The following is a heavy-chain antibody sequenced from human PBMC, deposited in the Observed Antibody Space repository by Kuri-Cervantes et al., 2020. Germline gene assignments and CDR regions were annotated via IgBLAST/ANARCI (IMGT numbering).Heavy chain of an antibody. D-gene: IGHD6-19*01. V-gene: IGHV1/OR15-1*04. Sequence: ASVKVSCKASGYIFTDYYMHWVRQAPGQELGWMGRINPNSGGTNYAQKFQGRVTMTRDTSISTAYMELSRLRSDDTAVYYCARGFSRGWYYFDYWGQGTLVTVSS. CDR1: GYIFTDYY. J-gene: IGHJ4*02. CDR2: INPNSGGT. CDR3: ARGFSRGWYYFDY.